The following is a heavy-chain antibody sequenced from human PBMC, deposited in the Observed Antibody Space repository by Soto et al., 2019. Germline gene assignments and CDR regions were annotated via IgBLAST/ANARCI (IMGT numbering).Heavy chain of an antibody. CDR2: IYYSGST. Sequence: SETLSLTCTVSGGSISSYYWSWIRQPPGKGLEWIGYIYYSGSTNYNPSLKSRVTISVDKSKNQFSLKLSSVTAADTAVYYCANSVRGVTRVTLGVYWGQGTLVTVSS. CDR3: ANSVRGVTRVTLGVY. CDR1: GGSISSYY. V-gene: IGHV4-59*12. J-gene: IGHJ4*02. D-gene: IGHD4-17*01.